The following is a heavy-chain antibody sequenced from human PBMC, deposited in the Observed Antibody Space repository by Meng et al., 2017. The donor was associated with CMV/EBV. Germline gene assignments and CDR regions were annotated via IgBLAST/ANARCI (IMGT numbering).Heavy chain of an antibody. Sequence: GGSLRLSCAASGFTFSSYSMNWVRQAPGKGLEWDSSISSSSSYIYYADSVKGRFTISRDNAKNSLYLQMNSLRAEDTAVYYCAREGIVVVPAAIDWGQGTLVTVSS. CDR1: GFTFSSYS. J-gene: IGHJ4*02. CDR2: ISSSSSYI. D-gene: IGHD2-2*01. CDR3: AREGIVVVPAAID. V-gene: IGHV3-21*01.